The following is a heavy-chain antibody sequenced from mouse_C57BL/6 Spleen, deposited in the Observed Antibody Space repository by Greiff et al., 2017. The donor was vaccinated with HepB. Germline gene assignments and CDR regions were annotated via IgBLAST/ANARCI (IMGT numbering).Heavy chain of an antibody. V-gene: IGHV1-55*01. CDR3: ARLDYGRAWFAY. J-gene: IGHJ3*01. CDR1: GYTFTSYW. CDR2: IYPGSGST. D-gene: IGHD2-4*01. Sequence: VQLQQSGAELVKPGASVKMSCKASGYTFTSYWITWVKQRPGQGLEWIGDIYPGSGSTNYNEKFKSKATLTVDTSSSTAYMQLSSLTSEDSAVYYWARLDYGRAWFAYWGQGTLVTVSA.